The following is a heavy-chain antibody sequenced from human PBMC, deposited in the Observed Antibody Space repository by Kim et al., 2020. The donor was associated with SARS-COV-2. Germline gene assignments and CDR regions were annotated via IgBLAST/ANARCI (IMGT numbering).Heavy chain of an antibody. J-gene: IGHJ4*02. Sequence: GESLKISCQGSGYTFNRQWIGWVRQMPGKGLEWMGNIFPGSSSTRYLPSLQGQVTMSVDKSMSTAYLQWSSLKASDTATYYCARLSDSGSHYDLWGQGTLVTVSS. CDR1: GYTFNRQW. V-gene: IGHV5-51*01. CDR2: IFPGSSST. D-gene: IGHD3-10*01. CDR3: ARLSDSGSHYDL.